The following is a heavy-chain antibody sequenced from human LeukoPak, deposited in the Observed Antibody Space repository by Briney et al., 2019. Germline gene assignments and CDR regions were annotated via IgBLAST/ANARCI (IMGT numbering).Heavy chain of an antibody. V-gene: IGHV4-59*01. J-gene: IGHJ5*02. CDR3: ARGVSSGGSPSWFDP. CDR1: GGSISSYY. D-gene: IGHD2-15*01. Sequence: PSETLSLTCTVSGGSISSYYWSWIRQPPGKGLEWIGYIYYSGSTNYNPSLKSRVTISVDTSKNQFSLKLSSVTAADTAVYYCARGVSSGGSPSWFDPWGQGTLVTVFS. CDR2: IYYSGST.